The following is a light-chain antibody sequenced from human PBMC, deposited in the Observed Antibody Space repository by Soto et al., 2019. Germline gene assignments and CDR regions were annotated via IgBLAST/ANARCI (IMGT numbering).Light chain of an antibody. CDR2: EVS. V-gene: IGLV2-23*02. J-gene: IGLJ1*01. Sequence: QSVLTQPASVSGSPGQSITISCTGTSSDVGSYNLVSWYQQHPGKAPKLMIYEVSKRPSGVSNRFSGSKSGNTASLTISGLQAEDEADYYCCSYAGSSTSLHVLGTGTKVTVL. CDR3: CSYAGSSTSLHV. CDR1: SSDVGSYNL.